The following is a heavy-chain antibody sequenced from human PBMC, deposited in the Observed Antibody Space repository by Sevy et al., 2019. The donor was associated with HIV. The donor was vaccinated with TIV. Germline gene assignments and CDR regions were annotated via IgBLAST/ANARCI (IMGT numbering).Heavy chain of an antibody. Sequence: SQTISLTCAISGDSVSSNSAAWNWIRQSPSRGLEWLGRTYYRSKWYNDYAVSVKSRITINPDTSKNQFSLQLNSVTPEDTAVYYCARVRSSSPRRHNWFDPWGQGTLVTVSS. CDR3: ARVRSSSPRRHNWFDP. CDR2: TYYRSKWYN. D-gene: IGHD6-6*01. V-gene: IGHV6-1*01. CDR1: GDSVSSNSAA. J-gene: IGHJ5*02.